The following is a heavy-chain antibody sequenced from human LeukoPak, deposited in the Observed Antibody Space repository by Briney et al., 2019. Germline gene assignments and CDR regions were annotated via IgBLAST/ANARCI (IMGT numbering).Heavy chain of an antibody. CDR2: IIPIFGTA. D-gene: IGHD3-22*01. J-gene: IGHJ4*02. Sequence: SVKVSCKASGGTFSSYAISWVRQAPGQGLEWMGGIIPIFGTANYAQKFQGRVTITADESTSTAYMELSSLRSEDTAVYYCALADYYYDSSGYYEFDYWGQGTLVAVSS. V-gene: IGHV1-69*13. CDR1: GGTFSSYA. CDR3: ALADYYYDSSGYYEFDY.